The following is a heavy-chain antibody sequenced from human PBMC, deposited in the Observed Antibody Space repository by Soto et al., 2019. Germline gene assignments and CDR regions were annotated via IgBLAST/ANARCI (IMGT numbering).Heavy chain of an antibody. CDR2: ISATGDRT. V-gene: IGHV3-23*01. J-gene: IGHJ4*02. Sequence: PVGSLRLSCAASGFTFSSDAMSWVRQAPGKGLEWVSAISATGDRTYYADSVKGRFTISRDNSKNTLYLQMNSLRAEDTAVYYCAKPDYYFDSWGQGTLVTVSS. CDR1: GFTFSSDA. CDR3: AKPDYYFDS.